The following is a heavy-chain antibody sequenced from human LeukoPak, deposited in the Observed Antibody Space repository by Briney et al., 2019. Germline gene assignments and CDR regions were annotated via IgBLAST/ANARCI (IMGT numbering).Heavy chain of an antibody. V-gene: IGHV1-46*01. Sequence: ASVKVSCKASGYTFTRYYMHWVRQAPGQEREWMGIINPSGGSTSYAQKLQGRDTMTRDTSTSTVYMELSSLRSEDTAVYYCARDGYNSDYYYYYGMDVWGQGTTVTVSS. J-gene: IGHJ6*02. CDR2: INPSGGST. D-gene: IGHD5-12*01. CDR1: GYTFTRYY. CDR3: ARDGYNSDYYYYYGMDV.